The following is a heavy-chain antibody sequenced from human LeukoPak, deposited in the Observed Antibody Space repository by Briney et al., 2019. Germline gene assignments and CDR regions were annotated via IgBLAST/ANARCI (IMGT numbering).Heavy chain of an antibody. CDR3: VKDRGLRNQWLQVTYDS. Sequence: GGSLRLSCAASGFIFDDYAIHWVRQALGSGLEWVSGISWNSGSIGYADSVKGRFTISRDNAKNSLYLQMNSLGVEDTALYYCVKDRGLRNQWLQVTYDSWGQGTLVTVSS. J-gene: IGHJ4*02. CDR1: GFIFDDYA. CDR2: ISWNSGSI. V-gene: IGHV3-9*01. D-gene: IGHD5-24*01.